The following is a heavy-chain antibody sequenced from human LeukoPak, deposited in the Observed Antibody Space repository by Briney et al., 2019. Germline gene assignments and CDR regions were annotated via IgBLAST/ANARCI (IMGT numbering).Heavy chain of an antibody. D-gene: IGHD3-9*01. CDR2: IKQDGSEK. Sequence: PGGSLRLSCTASGFTFSSYWMSWVRQAPGKGLEWVANIKQDGSEKYYVDSVKGRFTISRDNAKNSLYLQMNSLIAEDTAVYYCAKGKWGLTINNFDVWGQGTMVTVSS. CDR3: AKGKWGLTINNFDV. V-gene: IGHV3-7*03. J-gene: IGHJ3*01. CDR1: GFTFSSYW.